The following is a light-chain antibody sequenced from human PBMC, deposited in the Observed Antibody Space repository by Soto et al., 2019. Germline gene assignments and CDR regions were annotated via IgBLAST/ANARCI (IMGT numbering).Light chain of an antibody. CDR1: SSDVGSYNI. CDR2: EGS. Sequence: QSALTQPASVSGSPGQSITISCTGTSSDVGSYNIVSWYQQHPGKAPKLMIFEGSKRPSGVSNPFSDSKSGNTASLTLSGLQAEDAADYSGCPYEGSSIVVFGGGTMVTVL. CDR3: CPYEGSSIVV. V-gene: IGLV2-23*01. J-gene: IGLJ2*01.